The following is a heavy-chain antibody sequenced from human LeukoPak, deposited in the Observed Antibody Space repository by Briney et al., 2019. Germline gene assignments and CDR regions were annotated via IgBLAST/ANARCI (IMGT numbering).Heavy chain of an antibody. CDR2: IYYSGST. D-gene: IGHD3-10*01. CDR1: GGSISSYY. CDR3: ARSYGSGSFYYFDY. V-gene: IGHV4-59*01. Sequence: PSETLSLTCTASGGSISSYYCSWIRQPPGKGLEWIGYIYYSGSTNYNPSLKSRVSISVDTSKNQFSLKLSSVTAADTAVYYCARSYGSGSFYYFDYWGQGTLVTVSS. J-gene: IGHJ4*02.